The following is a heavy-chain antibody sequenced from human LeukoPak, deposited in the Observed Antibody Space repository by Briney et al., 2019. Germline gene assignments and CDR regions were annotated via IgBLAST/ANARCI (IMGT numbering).Heavy chain of an antibody. J-gene: IGHJ3*02. CDR1: GFTFSSYS. Sequence: PGGSLRLSCAASGFTFSSYSMNWVRQAPGKGLEWVSYISSSSSTIYYADSVKGRFTISRDNAKNSLYLQMNSLRAEDTAVYYYASFFDWLPLGDAFDIWGQGTMVTVSS. CDR3: ASFFDWLPLGDAFDI. V-gene: IGHV3-48*01. D-gene: IGHD3-9*01. CDR2: ISSSSSTI.